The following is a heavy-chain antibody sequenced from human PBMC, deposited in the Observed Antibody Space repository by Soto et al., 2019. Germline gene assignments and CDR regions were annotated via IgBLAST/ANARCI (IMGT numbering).Heavy chain of an antibody. CDR1: GFSICRCS. J-gene: IGHJ4*02. CDR2: ISGSGGST. Sequence: PVGFLRQSCAAYGFSICRCSMNCDRKAPEKGLGWVSAISGSGGSTDYADSGKGRFTISRDNSKNTLYLQMNSLRAEDTAVYYCAKDQGLVVVAATFDYWGQGTLVTVSS. V-gene: IGHV3-23*01. CDR3: AKDQGLVVVAATFDY. D-gene: IGHD2-15*01.